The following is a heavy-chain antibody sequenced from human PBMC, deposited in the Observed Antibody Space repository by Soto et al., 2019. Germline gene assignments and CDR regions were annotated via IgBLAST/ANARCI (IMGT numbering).Heavy chain of an antibody. Sequence: SETLSLTCTVSGGSISGYYWSWIRQSPGKGLEYIGYISYSGSTNYNPSLKSRVTTSLDTSKHQFSLKLSSVTAADTAVYYCASLNYDILTGYYAFDLWGQGTMVTVSS. J-gene: IGHJ3*01. CDR1: GGSISGYY. D-gene: IGHD3-9*01. CDR2: ISYSGST. CDR3: ASLNYDILTGYYAFDL. V-gene: IGHV4-59*08.